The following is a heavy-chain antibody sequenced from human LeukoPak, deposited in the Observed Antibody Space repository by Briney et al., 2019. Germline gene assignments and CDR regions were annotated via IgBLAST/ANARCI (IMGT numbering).Heavy chain of an antibody. CDR1: GFTFSSYA. J-gene: IGHJ4*02. Sequence: PRGSLRLSCAASGFTFSSYAMSWVRQAPGKGLEWVSSISGSGDSTYYADSVKGRFTISRDNSKNTLYVQMNSLRAEDTAVYYCAKASRLLHGSGSYPGYFDYWGQGALVTVSS. D-gene: IGHD3-10*01. CDR2: ISGSGDST. V-gene: IGHV3-23*01. CDR3: AKASRLLHGSGSYPGYFDY.